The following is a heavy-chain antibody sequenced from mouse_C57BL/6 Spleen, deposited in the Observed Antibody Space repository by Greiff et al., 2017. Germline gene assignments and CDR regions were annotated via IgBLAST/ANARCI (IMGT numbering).Heavy chain of an antibody. J-gene: IGHJ2*01. Sequence: EVQLQESGPGLVKPSQSLSITCSVTGYSITSGYYWNWIRQFPGNKLEWMGYISYAGSNNYNPSLKNRRSITREPSKNQFFLKLNSVTTEDTATYYCARENYGSSYDYWGQGTTLTVAS. V-gene: IGHV3-6*01. CDR3: ARENYGSSYDY. D-gene: IGHD1-1*01. CDR1: GYSITSGYY. CDR2: ISYAGSN.